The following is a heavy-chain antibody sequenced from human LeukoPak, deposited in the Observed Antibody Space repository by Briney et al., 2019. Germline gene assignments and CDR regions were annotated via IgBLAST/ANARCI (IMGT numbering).Heavy chain of an antibody. CDR1: GFTFSSYE. Sequence: GGSLRLSCAASGFTFSSYEMNWVRQAPGKGLEWVSYISSGGGGIFYADSVKGRFTISRDNAKNSLHLQMNSLRAEDTAVSYCARDGASHPSIYYFDYWGQGTLVTVSS. CDR3: ARDGASHPSIYYFDY. V-gene: IGHV3-48*03. D-gene: IGHD4-17*01. CDR2: ISSGGGGI. J-gene: IGHJ4*02.